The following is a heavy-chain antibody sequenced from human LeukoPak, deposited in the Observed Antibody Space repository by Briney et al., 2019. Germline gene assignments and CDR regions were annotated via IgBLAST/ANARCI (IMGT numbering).Heavy chain of an antibody. D-gene: IGHD6-19*01. CDR2: ISGSGDST. J-gene: IGHJ5*02. CDR3: AQERNSGWYREKGGKWFDP. Sequence: GGSLRLSCVTSGFTFSFYAVSWVRQAPGKGLEWVSAISGSGDSTDYADSVKGRFTTSRDNSKSTVYLQMNSLRVEDTAVYYCAQERNSGWYREKGGKWFDPWGQGTLVSVSS. CDR1: GFTFSFYA. V-gene: IGHV3-23*01.